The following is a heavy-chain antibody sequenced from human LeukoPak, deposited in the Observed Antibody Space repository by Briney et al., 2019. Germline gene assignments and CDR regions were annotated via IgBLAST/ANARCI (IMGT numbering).Heavy chain of an antibody. J-gene: IGHJ6*02. CDR2: IGTAGDT. D-gene: IGHD4-17*01. CDR1: GFTFSSYD. CDR3: ARAGSSDGDSSYYYYGMDV. V-gene: IGHV3-13*04. Sequence: QSGGFLRLSCAASGFTFSSYDMHWVRQATGKGLEWVSAIGTAGDTYYPGSVKGRFTISRENAKNSLYLQMNSLRAGDTAVYYCARAGSSDGDSSYYYYGMDVWGQGTTVTVSS.